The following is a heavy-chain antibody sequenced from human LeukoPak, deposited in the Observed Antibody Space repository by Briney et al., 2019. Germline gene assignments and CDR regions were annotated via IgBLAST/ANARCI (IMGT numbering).Heavy chain of an antibody. CDR2: VLYDGSNK. J-gene: IGHJ4*02. CDR1: GFTFTRYT. CDR3: VRDNYGGILDF. V-gene: IGHV3-30*04. Sequence: PGGSLRLSCAASGFTFTRYTMHWVRQAPGKGLEWVAVVLYDGSNKYYEDSVKGRFTLSRDNSKNTLSLQMNTLRADDTAVYYCVRDNYGGILDFWGQGTLVTVSS. D-gene: IGHD2-21*01.